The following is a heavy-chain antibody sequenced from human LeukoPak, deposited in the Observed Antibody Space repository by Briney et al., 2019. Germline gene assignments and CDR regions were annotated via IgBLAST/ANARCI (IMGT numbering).Heavy chain of an antibody. CDR3: ARGDGSEAAPGSLYYYYYMDV. CDR2: FSAYNGNT. J-gene: IGHJ6*03. Sequence: GASVKVSCKASGGTFSSYGISWVRQAPGQGLEWMGWFSAYNGNTNYAQKLQGRVTMTTDTSTSTAYMELRSLRSDDTAVYYCARGDGSEAAPGSLYYYYYMDVWGKGTTVTVSS. V-gene: IGHV1-18*01. CDR1: GGTFSSYG. D-gene: IGHD6-13*01.